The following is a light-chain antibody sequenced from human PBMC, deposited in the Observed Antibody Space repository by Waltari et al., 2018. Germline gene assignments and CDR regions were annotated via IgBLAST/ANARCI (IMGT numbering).Light chain of an antibody. CDR3: SSYTSSSTFV. CDR2: DVS. Sequence: QSALTQPASVSGSPGQSITISCTGTSSHVGGYNSFSWYQQHPGKAPKLMIYDVSKRPSGVSNRFSGSKSGNTASLTISGLQAEDEADYYCSSYTSSSTFVFGTGTKVTVL. CDR1: SSHVGGYNS. V-gene: IGLV2-14*01. J-gene: IGLJ1*01.